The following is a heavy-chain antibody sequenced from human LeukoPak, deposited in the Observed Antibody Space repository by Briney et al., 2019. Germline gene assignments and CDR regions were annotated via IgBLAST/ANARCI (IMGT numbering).Heavy chain of an antibody. CDR1: GFTFSSYS. CDR2: ISSSSSYI. J-gene: IGHJ2*01. CDR3: ARRINEGYFDL. V-gene: IGHV3-21*01. D-gene: IGHD1-1*01. Sequence: GGSLRLSCAASGFTFSSYSMNWVRQAPGKGLEWVSSISSSSSYIYYADSVKGRFTISRDNAKNSLYLQMNSLRAEDTAVYYCARRINEGYFDLWGRGTLVTVSS.